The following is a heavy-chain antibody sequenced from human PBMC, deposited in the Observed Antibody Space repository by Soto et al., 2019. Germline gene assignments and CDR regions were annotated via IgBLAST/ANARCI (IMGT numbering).Heavy chain of an antibody. CDR3: ARDTNYYGSPINWFDP. D-gene: IGHD3-10*01. CDR2: IYCSGST. CDR1: GGSISSGGYY. J-gene: IGHJ5*02. Sequence: PSETLSLTCTVSGGSISSGGYYWSWIRQHPGKGLEWIGYIYCSGSTYYNPSLKSRVTISVDTSKNQFSLKLSSVTAADTAVYYCARDTNYYGSPINWFDPWGQGTLVTVSS. V-gene: IGHV4-31*03.